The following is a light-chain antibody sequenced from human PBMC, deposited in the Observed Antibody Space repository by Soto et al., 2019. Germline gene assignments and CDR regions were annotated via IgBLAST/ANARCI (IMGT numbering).Light chain of an antibody. CDR1: QSVSSN. CDR3: QQYNNWPPLYT. V-gene: IGKV3-15*01. J-gene: IGKJ2*01. Sequence: EIVMTQSPATLSVSPGERATRSCRASQSVSSNLAWYQQKPGQAPRLLIYGASTRATGIPARFSGSGSGTEFTLTISSLQSEDFEVYYCQQYNNWPPLYTFGQGSKREI. CDR2: GAS.